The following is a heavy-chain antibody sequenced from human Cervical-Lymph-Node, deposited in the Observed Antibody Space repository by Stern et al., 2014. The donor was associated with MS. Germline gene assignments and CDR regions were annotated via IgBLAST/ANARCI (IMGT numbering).Heavy chain of an antibody. J-gene: IGHJ4*02. Sequence: QVQLMQSGAEVKKPGASVKVSCKASGYIFINHGITWVRQAPGQGLEWMAWISPYNGHTNYAPHLQGRLTVTTDTSTTTAYMELRSLRSDDTAVYYCARLDYGDYDYWGQGTLVTVSS. D-gene: IGHD4-17*01. CDR3: ARLDYGDYDY. CDR2: ISPYNGHT. CDR1: GYIFINHG. V-gene: IGHV1-18*04.